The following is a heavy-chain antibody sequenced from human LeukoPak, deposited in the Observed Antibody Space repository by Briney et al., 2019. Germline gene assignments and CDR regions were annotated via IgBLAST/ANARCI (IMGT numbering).Heavy chain of an antibody. D-gene: IGHD6-19*01. CDR3: TTGSSGWIDY. CDR1: GFTFSGSA. CDR2: IRSKAKSYAT. V-gene: IGHV3-73*01. Sequence: GGSLRLSCAASGFTFSGSAMQWVRQAYGKGLEWVGRIRSKAKSYATAYAGSVKGRFTISRDASKTRGYLHRDSGKTEDTAVYYCTTGSSGWIDYWGQGTLVTVSS. J-gene: IGHJ4*02.